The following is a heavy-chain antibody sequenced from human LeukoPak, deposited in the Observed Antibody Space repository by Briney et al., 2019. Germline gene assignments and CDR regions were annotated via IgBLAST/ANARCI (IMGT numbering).Heavy chain of an antibody. CDR1: GFTFSSYA. J-gene: IGHJ4*02. V-gene: IGHV3-30-3*01. Sequence: PGGSLRLSCAASGFTFSSYAMHWVRQAPGKGLEWVAVISYDGSNKYYADSVEGRFTISRDNSRNTLSLQMDSLRADDTAVYYCARLRGGNGYSGGALDYWGQGTPVTVSS. D-gene: IGHD3-10*01. CDR3: ARLRGGNGYSGGALDY. CDR2: ISYDGSNK.